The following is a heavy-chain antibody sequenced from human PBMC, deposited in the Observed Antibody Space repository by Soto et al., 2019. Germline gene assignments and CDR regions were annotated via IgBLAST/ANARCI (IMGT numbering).Heavy chain of an antibody. D-gene: IGHD3-22*01. V-gene: IGHV4-61*01. J-gene: IGHJ5*02. CDR1: GGSFKSGSYS. Sequence: SETLSLTCTVSGGSFKSGSYSWSWIRQPPGRGLEWIGYVYHTGRTSYNPSLKSRVSISMDTSKNQFSLKLTSVTAADTAVYFCARSAFYADSTGSYHVFDPWGQGTLVTVSS. CDR2: VYHTGRT. CDR3: ARSAFYADSTGSYHVFDP.